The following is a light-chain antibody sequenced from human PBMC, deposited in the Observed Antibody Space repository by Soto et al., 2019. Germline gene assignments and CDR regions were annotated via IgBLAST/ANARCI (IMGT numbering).Light chain of an antibody. Sequence: IVITKSPTILSVSPGERATLSCRASQSVSSNLAWYQQKPGQAPRLLIYGASTRATGIPARFSGSGSGTEFTLTISSLQSEDFAVYYCQQYNNWPRRTFGQGTNADI. CDR1: QSVSSN. CDR2: GAS. CDR3: QQYNNWPRRT. V-gene: IGKV3-15*01. J-gene: IGKJ1*01.